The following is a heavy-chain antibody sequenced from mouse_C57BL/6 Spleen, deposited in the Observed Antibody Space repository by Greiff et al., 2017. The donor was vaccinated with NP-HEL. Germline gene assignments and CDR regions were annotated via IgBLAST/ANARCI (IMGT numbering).Heavy chain of an antibody. J-gene: IGHJ2*01. CDR2: IYPGDGDT. D-gene: IGHD2-3*01. CDR1: GYAFSSYW. CDR3: ARAPDGYHFDD. Sequence: VQLQQSGAELVKPGASVKISCKASGYAFSSYWMNWVKQRPGKGLEWIGQIYPGDGDTNYNGKFKGKATLTADKSSSTAYMQLSSLTSEDSAVYFCARAPDGYHFDDWGQGTTLTVSS. V-gene: IGHV1-80*01.